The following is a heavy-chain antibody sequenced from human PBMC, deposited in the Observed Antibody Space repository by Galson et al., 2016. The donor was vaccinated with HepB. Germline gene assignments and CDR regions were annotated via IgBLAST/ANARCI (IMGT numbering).Heavy chain of an antibody. CDR3: ARYLGSFYRGDLNYFDY. J-gene: IGHJ4*02. V-gene: IGHV1-18*01. D-gene: IGHD3-10*01. Sequence: SVKVSCKASGYNFIYYGITWVRQAPGQGLEWMGWIGASNGRTNYAQKFRGRITMTTDTSTTTAHMDLRSLRSDDTAVYYCARYLGSFYRGDLNYFDYWGQGALVTVSS. CDR1: GYNFIYYG. CDR2: IGASNGRT.